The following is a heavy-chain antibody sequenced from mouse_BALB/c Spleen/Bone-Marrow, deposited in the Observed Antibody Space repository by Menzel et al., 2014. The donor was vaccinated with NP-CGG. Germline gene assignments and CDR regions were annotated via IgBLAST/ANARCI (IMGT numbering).Heavy chain of an antibody. CDR2: INPSSGYT. Sequence: VMLAESGAELARPGPPVKMSCKASGYTFTSYTMHWVKQSPGQGLEWIGDINPSSGYTTFNQKSKDKATLTAYKSSSTAYMQLSSLTSEDSAVYYCAYGDYGYAMAYWGQGTSGTVSS. V-gene: IGHV1-4*01. CDR3: AYGDYGYAMAY. D-gene: IGHD2-13*01. J-gene: IGHJ4*01. CDR1: GYTFTSYT.